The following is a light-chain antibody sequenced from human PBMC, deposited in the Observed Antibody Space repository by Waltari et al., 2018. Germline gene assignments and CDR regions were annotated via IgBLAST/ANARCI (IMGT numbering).Light chain of an antibody. Sequence: DIQITPSPSSLSASVGDRVTITCRASQSISSYLNWYQQKPGKAPKLLIYAASSLQSGVPSRFSGSGSGTDFTLTISSLQPEDFATYYCQQSYSTPYTFGQGTKLEIK. CDR3: QQSYSTPYT. J-gene: IGKJ2*01. CDR1: QSISSY. CDR2: AAS. V-gene: IGKV1-39*01.